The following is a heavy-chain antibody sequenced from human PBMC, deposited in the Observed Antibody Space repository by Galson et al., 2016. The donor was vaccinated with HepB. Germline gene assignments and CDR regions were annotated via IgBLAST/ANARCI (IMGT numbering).Heavy chain of an antibody. CDR1: GFTFSNYA. Sequence: SLRLSCAASGFTFSNYAMDWVRQAPGKGLEWVAVIYFDGSNKYYADSVKGRFTISRDNSKNPLYLQMNSLTAEDTAVYYCARDVGAAAAPSFDSWGQGTLVTVSS. D-gene: IGHD6-13*01. V-gene: IGHV3-33*08. CDR3: ARDVGAAAAPSFDS. J-gene: IGHJ4*02. CDR2: IYFDGSNK.